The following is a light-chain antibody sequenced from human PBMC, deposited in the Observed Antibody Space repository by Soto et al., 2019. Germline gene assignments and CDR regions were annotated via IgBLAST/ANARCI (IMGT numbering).Light chain of an antibody. V-gene: IGLV2-8*01. CDR3: SSYAGINNLGV. Sequence: QSALTQPPSASGSPGQSVTISCTGTSSDVGGYKYVSWYQQHPGKAPKLMIFEVNKRPSGFPDRFSGSKSGNTASLTVSGLQAEDEDDYYCSSYAGINNLGVFGTGTKVTVL. CDR2: EVN. CDR1: SSDVGGYKY. J-gene: IGLJ1*01.